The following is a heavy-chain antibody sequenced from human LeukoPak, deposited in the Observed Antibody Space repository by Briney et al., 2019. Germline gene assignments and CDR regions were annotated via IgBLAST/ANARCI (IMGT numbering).Heavy chain of an antibody. CDR1: EFTFGDYA. D-gene: IGHD6-19*01. J-gene: IGHJ4*02. Sequence: GGSLRLSCTASEFTFGDYAMSWVRQAPGKGLEWVGFIRSKAYGWTTEYAASVKGRFTISRDDSKSIAYLQMHSLKAEDTPVCYCTRDPAPGYSRGWGRGYWGQGTLVTVSS. CDR3: TRDPAPGYSRGWGRGY. CDR2: IRSKAYGWTT. V-gene: IGHV3-49*04.